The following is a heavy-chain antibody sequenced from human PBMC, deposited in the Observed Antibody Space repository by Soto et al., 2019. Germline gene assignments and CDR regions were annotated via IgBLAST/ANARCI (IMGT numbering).Heavy chain of an antibody. Sequence: GGSLRVSCAASGFTFSSYAMSWVRQAPGKGLEWVSAISGSGGSTYYADSVKGRFTISRDNSKNTLYLQMNSLRAEDTAVYYCAKSPGSGQSAYWGQGTLVTVSS. J-gene: IGHJ4*02. CDR3: AKSPGSGQSAY. V-gene: IGHV3-23*01. CDR2: ISGSGGST. CDR1: GFTFSSYA. D-gene: IGHD6-25*01.